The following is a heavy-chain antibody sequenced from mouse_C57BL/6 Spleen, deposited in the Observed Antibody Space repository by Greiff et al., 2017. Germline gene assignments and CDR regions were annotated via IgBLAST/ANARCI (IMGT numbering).Heavy chain of an antibody. J-gene: IGHJ1*03. Sequence: QVQLQQSGAELVKPGASVKISCKASGYAFSSYWMYWVKQRPGKGLEWIGQIYPGDGDTNYNGKFKGKATLTADKSSSTAYMQLSSLTSEDSAVYFCARGGSYWYFDVWGTGTTVTVSS. V-gene: IGHV1-80*01. CDR3: ARGGSYWYFDV. D-gene: IGHD1-1*01. CDR1: GYAFSSYW. CDR2: IYPGDGDT.